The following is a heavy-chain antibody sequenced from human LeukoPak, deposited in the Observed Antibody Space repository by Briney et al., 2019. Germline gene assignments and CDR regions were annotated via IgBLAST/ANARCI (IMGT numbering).Heavy chain of an antibody. CDR3: AKGPLRGTAAAIDY. Sequence: GGSLRLSCAASGFTFSAYWMHWVRQAPGKGLVWVSRINTDGGSIRYADSVKGRFTISRDISTDTLWLQMDSLRTEDTAVYYCAKGPLRGTAAAIDYWGQGTLVTVSS. J-gene: IGHJ4*02. CDR1: GFTFSAYW. D-gene: IGHD2-2*01. CDR2: INTDGGSI. V-gene: IGHV3-74*01.